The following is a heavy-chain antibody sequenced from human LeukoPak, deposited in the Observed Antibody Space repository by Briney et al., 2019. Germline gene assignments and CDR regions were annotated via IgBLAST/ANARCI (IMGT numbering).Heavy chain of an antibody. CDR2: IYYSGST. J-gene: IGHJ4*02. Sequence: SETLSLTCTVSGGSISGSSYYWGWIRQPPGKGLEWIGSIYYSGSTYYNPSLKSRVTISVDTSKNQFSLKLNSVTATDKAVYYCAKHYGPWGQGTLVTVSS. CDR1: GGSISGSSYY. D-gene: IGHD3-10*01. V-gene: IGHV4-39*01. CDR3: AKHYGP.